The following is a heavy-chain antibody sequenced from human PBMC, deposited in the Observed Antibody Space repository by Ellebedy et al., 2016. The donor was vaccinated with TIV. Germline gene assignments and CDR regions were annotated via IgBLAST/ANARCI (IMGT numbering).Heavy chain of an antibody. D-gene: IGHD2-15*01. CDR3: ARDVAGFDP. CDR2: INPRGGST. V-gene: IGHV1-46*01. J-gene: IGHJ5*02. CDR1: GYTFTSYF. Sequence: ASVKVSCKASGYTFTSYFMHWVRQAPGQGLEWMGIINPRGGSTSYAQKFQGRVTLTRDTSTSTVYMELSSLRYDDTAVYYCARDVAGFDPWGQGTLVTVSS.